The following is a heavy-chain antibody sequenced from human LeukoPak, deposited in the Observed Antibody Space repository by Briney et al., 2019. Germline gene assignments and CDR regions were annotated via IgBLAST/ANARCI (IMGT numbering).Heavy chain of an antibody. CDR3: AREHFALKYYYGSGSYFYYFDY. CDR2: ISAYNGNT. J-gene: IGHJ4*02. V-gene: IGHV1-18*01. Sequence: ASVKVSCKASGYTFTSYGISWVRQAPGQGLEWMGWISAYNGNTNYAQKLQGRVTMTTDTSTSTAYMELRSLRSDDTAVYYCAREHFALKYYYGSGSYFYYFDYWGQRTLVTVSS. D-gene: IGHD3-10*01. CDR1: GYTFTSYG.